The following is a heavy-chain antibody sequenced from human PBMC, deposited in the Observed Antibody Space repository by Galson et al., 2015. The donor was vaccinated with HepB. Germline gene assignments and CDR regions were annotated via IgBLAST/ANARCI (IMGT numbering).Heavy chain of an antibody. CDR2: IIPVFGTA. CDR1: GGTFSNYA. J-gene: IGHJ4*02. D-gene: IGHD3-22*01. V-gene: IGHV1-69*01. Sequence: ASGGTFSNYAISWVRQAPGQGLEWMGGIIPVFGTANYAQKFQGRVTITADESTRTAYMEVSSLRSEDTAIYYCARGAHYDNTGYYYAYWGQGTLVTVSS. CDR3: ARGAHYDNTGYYYAY.